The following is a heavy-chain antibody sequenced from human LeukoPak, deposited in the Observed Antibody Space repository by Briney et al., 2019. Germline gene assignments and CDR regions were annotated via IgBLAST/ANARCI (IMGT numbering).Heavy chain of an antibody. CDR3: ARRGQPGYLY. Sequence: SETLSLTCGVSGGAITNYYWNWIRQAPGKGLEWLGYIYYTGSTTYNPSVKSRITISLDTSKKQISLKLRSVTAADTAVYYCARRGQPGYLYGGQGALVTVP. V-gene: IGHV4-59*01. CDR1: GGAITNYY. CDR2: IYYTGST. J-gene: IGHJ4*01. D-gene: IGHD3-16*02.